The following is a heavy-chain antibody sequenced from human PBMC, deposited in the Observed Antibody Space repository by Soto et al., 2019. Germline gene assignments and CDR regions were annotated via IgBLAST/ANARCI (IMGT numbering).Heavy chain of an antibody. J-gene: IGHJ4*02. D-gene: IGHD3-3*01. CDR2: ISYSGSI. CDR1: GGSISSNYY. CDR3: ARTNNFWSGYYPD. Sequence: PSETLSLTCTVSGGSISSNYYWAWIRQPPGKGLEWIGSISYSGSIYYNPSLKSRISISADTSKNQFSLKLSSVTAADTAVYYCARTNNFWSGYYPDWGQGTLVTVSS. V-gene: IGHV4-39*01.